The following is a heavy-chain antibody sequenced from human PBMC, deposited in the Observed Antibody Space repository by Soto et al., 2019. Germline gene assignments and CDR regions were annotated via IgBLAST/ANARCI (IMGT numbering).Heavy chain of an antibody. J-gene: IGHJ4*02. Sequence: SVKVSCKAAGDAFNNHAISWVRQAPGQGLEWMGGIIPIFGTPMYAQEFKGRVTITADKSMSTVYMELSSLRVEDTALYYCAKVRYRSWYFDNWGQGTLVTVSS. CDR3: AKVRYRSWYFDN. V-gene: IGHV1-69*06. CDR1: GDAFNNHA. D-gene: IGHD6-13*01. CDR2: IIPIFGTP.